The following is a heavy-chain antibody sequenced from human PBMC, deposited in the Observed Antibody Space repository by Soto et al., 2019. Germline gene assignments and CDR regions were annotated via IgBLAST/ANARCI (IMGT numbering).Heavy chain of an antibody. CDR2: INVYNGKT. CDR3: ARGSSPVDFDY. J-gene: IGHJ4*02. V-gene: IGHV1-18*01. D-gene: IGHD6-13*01. Sequence: ASVKVSCKTSGYTFSNYGINWVRQAPGQGLEWVGWINVYNGKTNSAQRIQGRVTMTADTSTSTAYLELRSLRSDDTAVYYCARGSSPVDFDYWGQGTLVTVSS. CDR1: GYTFSNYG.